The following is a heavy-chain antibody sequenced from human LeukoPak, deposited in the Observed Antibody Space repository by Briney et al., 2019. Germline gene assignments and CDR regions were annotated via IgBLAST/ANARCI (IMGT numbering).Heavy chain of an antibody. CDR2: ISSSGSTI. D-gene: IGHD3-10*01. CDR3: AKDRPVVSFGSGSYYNSIFDY. J-gene: IGHJ4*02. V-gene: IGHV3-11*01. CDR1: GFTFSDYY. Sequence: GGSLRLSCAASGFTFSDYYMSWIRQAPGKGLEWVSYISSSGSTIYYADSVKGRFTISRDNAKNSLYLQMNSLRAEDTAVYYCAKDRPVVSFGSGSYYNSIFDYWGQGTLVTVSS.